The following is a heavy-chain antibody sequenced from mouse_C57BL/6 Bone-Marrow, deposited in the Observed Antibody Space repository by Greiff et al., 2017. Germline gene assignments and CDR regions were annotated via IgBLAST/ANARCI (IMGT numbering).Heavy chain of an antibody. CDR3: AREDSSGYSCAY. CDR1: GYTFPSYW. J-gene: IGHJ3*01. CDR2: IDPSDSET. D-gene: IGHD3-2*02. V-gene: IGHV1-52*01. Sequence: VQLQQPGAELVRPGSSVKLSCKASGYTFPSYWLHWVKQRPIQGLEWIGNIDPSDSETHYNQKFKDKDTLTVDKSSSTAYMQLSSLTSEDSAVYYCAREDSSGYSCAYWGQGTLVTVSA.